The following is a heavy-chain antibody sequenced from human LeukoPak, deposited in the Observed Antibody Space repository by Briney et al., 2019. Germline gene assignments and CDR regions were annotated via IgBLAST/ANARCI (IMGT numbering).Heavy chain of an antibody. CDR1: GGSFSGYY. CDR3: ATGVQLERN. Sequence: SETLCLTCAVYGGSFSGYYWSWIRQPPGKGLEWIGEINHSGSTNYNPSLKSRVTISVDTSKNQFSLKLSSVTAADTAVYYCATGVQLERNWGQGTLVTVSS. V-gene: IGHV4-34*01. CDR2: INHSGST. J-gene: IGHJ4*02. D-gene: IGHD1-1*01.